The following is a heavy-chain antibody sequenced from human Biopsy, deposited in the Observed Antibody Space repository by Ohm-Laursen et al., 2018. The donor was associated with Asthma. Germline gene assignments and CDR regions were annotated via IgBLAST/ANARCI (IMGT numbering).Heavy chain of an antibody. CDR3: ARTTYGDDGFDP. V-gene: IGHV4-31*03. Sequence: TLSLTCTVSGGSINIGDYYWSWIRQHPGKGLEWIGYIYYSGSTYYNPSLKSRVSILIDTSKNQFSLRLSSVTAADTAVYYCARTTYGDDGFDPWGQGTLVTVPS. CDR1: GGSINIGDYY. CDR2: IYYSGST. D-gene: IGHD4-17*01. J-gene: IGHJ5*02.